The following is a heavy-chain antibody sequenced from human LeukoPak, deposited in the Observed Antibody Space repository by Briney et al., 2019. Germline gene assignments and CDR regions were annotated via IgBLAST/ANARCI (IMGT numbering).Heavy chain of an antibody. CDR2: IYYSGST. Sequence: KSSETLSLTCTVSGDSVTSGKYFWTWIRQSPGEGLEWIGYIYYSGSTYYNPSLKSRVTISVDTSKNQFSLKLSSVTAADTAVYYCARDRYDSSGYVGAFDIWGQGTMVTVSS. CDR1: GDSVTSGKYF. CDR3: ARDRYDSSGYVGAFDI. J-gene: IGHJ3*02. D-gene: IGHD3-22*01. V-gene: IGHV4-30-4*08.